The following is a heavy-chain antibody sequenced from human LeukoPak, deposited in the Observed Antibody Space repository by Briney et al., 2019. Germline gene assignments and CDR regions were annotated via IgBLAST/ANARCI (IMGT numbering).Heavy chain of an antibody. J-gene: IGHJ4*02. CDR3: ASSSGYYTYYFDY. CDR2: IYHSGST. CDR1: SDSISGSSYY. D-gene: IGHD3-22*01. V-gene: IGHV4-39*07. Sequence: SSETLSLTCTVSSDSISGSSYYWGWIRQPPGKGLEWIGYIYHSGSTYYNPSLKSRVTISVDRSKNQFSLKLSSVTAADTAVYYCASSSGYYTYYFDYWGQGTLVTVSS.